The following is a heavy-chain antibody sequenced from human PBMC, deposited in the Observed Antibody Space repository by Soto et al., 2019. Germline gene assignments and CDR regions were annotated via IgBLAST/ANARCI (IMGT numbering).Heavy chain of an antibody. Sequence: QVQLVESGGGVVQPGRSLRLSCAASGFTFSNSGMHWVRQTPGKGLEWVALVSFDGTNQYYADSVKGRFTISRDNFKNTLFLQMHSLRAEDTALYYCARTLHGDSTGAFDYWGLGTLVTASS. J-gene: IGHJ4*02. CDR3: ARTLHGDSTGAFDY. CDR1: GFTFSNSG. CDR2: VSFDGTNQ. D-gene: IGHD2-21*02. V-gene: IGHV3-30*03.